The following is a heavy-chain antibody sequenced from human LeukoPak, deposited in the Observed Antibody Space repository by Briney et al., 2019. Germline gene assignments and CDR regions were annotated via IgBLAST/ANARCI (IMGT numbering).Heavy chain of an antibody. CDR3: ARAPRYSSSWSEV. CDR1: GFTVSSNY. Sequence: PGGSLRLPCAASGFTVSSNYMSWVRQASGKGLEWVSVIYSGGSTYYADSVKGRFTISRDNSKNTLYLQMNSLRAEDTAVYYCARAPRYSSSWSEVWGQGTLVTVSS. J-gene: IGHJ4*02. CDR2: IYSGGST. D-gene: IGHD6-13*01. V-gene: IGHV3-53*01.